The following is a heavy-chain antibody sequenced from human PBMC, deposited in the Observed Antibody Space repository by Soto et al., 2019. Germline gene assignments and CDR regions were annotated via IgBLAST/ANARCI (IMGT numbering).Heavy chain of an antibody. J-gene: IGHJ4*02. CDR2: MNPNSGNT. V-gene: IGHV1-8*01. CDR3: AVGQYPGIAVAGTNY. D-gene: IGHD6-19*01. Sequence: ASVKVYCNASGYTFTSYDINWVRQATGQGLEWMGWMNPNSGNTGYAQKFQGRVTMTRNTSISTAYMELSSLRSEDTAVYYCAVGQYPGIAVAGTNYWGQGTLVTVSS. CDR1: GYTFTSYD.